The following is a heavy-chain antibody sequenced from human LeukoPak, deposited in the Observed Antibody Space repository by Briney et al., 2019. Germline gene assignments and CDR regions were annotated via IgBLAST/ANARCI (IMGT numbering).Heavy chain of an antibody. D-gene: IGHD5-24*01. V-gene: IGHV4-34*01. J-gene: IGHJ4*02. CDR3: ARGGGYKDRLDY. CDR2: INHSGST. Sequence: SETLSLTCAVYGGSFSGYYWSWIRQPPGKGLEWIGEINHSGSTNYNPSLKSRVTISVDTSKNQCSLKLSSVTAADTAVYYCARGGGYKDRLDYWGQGTLVTVSS. CDR1: GGSFSGYY.